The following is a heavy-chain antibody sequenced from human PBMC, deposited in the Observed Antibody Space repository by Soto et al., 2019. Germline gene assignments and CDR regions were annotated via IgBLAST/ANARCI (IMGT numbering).Heavy chain of an antibody. D-gene: IGHD3-10*01. Sequence: QVQLVQSGAEVKKPGSSVKVSCKASGGTFSSYAISWVRQAPGQGLEWMGGIIPIFGTANYAQKFQGRVTITADKSTSTAYMELSSRRSEDTAVYYCASDRRVRGVKRGGFDYWGQGTLVTVSS. CDR1: GGTFSSYA. V-gene: IGHV1-69*06. J-gene: IGHJ4*02. CDR3: ASDRRVRGVKRGGFDY. CDR2: IIPIFGTA.